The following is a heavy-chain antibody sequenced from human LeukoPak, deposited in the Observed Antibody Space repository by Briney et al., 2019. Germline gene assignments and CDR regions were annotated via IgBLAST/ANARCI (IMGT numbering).Heavy chain of an antibody. J-gene: IGHJ4*02. CDR3: ARDFSTYSSSWDY. CDR1: GGSFSGYY. D-gene: IGHD6-13*01. CDR2: INHSGST. Sequence: KPSETLSLTCAVYGGSFSGYYWSWIRQPPGKGLEWSGEINHSGSTNYNPSLKIRVTISVDTSKIQFSLRLSSGTAADTAVYYCARDFSTYSSSWDYWGQGTLVTVSS. V-gene: IGHV4-34*01.